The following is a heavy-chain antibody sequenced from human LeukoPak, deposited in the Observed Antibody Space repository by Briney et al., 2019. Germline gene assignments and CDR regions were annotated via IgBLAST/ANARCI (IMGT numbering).Heavy chain of an antibody. V-gene: IGHV3-30-3*01. Sequence: GGSLRLSCAASGFIFGGYAMHWVRQAPGKGLQWLAVISYDGGKTYYADSVEGRFTISRDNSKSTVYLEINSLRSEDTAIYYCARGFNDFWSGSQLEYWGQGTLVAVSS. CDR2: ISYDGGKT. CDR1: GFIFGGYA. D-gene: IGHD3-3*01. J-gene: IGHJ4*02. CDR3: ARGFNDFWSGSQLEY.